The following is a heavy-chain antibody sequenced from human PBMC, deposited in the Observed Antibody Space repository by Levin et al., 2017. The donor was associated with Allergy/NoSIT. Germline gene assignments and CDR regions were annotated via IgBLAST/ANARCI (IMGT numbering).Heavy chain of an antibody. CDR2: IYYSGST. J-gene: IGHJ5*02. CDR1: GGSISSSSYY. D-gene: IGHD7-27*01. V-gene: IGHV4-39*01. Sequence: SETLSLTCTVSGGSISSSSYYWGWIRQPPGTGLEWIGSIYYSGSTYYNPSLKSRVTISVDTSKNQFSLKLSSVTAADTAVYDCARRALGWFDPWGQGTLVTVSS. CDR3: ARRALGWFDP.